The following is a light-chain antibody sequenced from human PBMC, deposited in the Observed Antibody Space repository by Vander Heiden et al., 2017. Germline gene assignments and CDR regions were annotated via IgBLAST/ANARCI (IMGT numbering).Light chain of an antibody. V-gene: IGLV1-40*01. J-gene: IGLJ2*01. Sequence: QSVLTQPPSVSGAPGQRVTISCTGSSSNIGAVYEVHWYQQLPETAPKILNDGNSNRPSGVPDRFSGSKSGTSASLAITGLQAEDEADYYCQSYDSSLRVVVGGGTKLTVL. CDR3: QSYDSSLRVV. CDR1: SSNIGAVYE. CDR2: GNS.